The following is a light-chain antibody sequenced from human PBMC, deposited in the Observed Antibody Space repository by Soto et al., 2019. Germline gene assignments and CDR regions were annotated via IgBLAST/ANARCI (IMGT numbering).Light chain of an antibody. CDR3: QQYYTTPLT. CDR2: WAS. J-gene: IGKJ4*01. Sequence: DIVMTQSPDSLAVSLGGRATINCKSSQSVLYSSKNKNYLAWYQQKPGQPPKLLVYWASTRESGVPDRFSGSGSGTDFTLTISSLQAEDVALYYCQQYYTTPLTFGGGTKVDIK. CDR1: QSVLYSSKNKNY. V-gene: IGKV4-1*01.